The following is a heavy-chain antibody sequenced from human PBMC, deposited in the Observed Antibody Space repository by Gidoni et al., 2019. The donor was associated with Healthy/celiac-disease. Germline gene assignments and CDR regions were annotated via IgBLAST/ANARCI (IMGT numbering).Heavy chain of an antibody. V-gene: IGHV4-39*07. J-gene: IGHJ4*02. CDR1: GGSISSSSYY. CDR3: AKDQPDRGGDAGGV. D-gene: IGHD4-17*01. CDR2: IYYSGST. Sequence: QLQLQESGPGLVKPSEPLSLTCTVSGGSISSSSYYWVWIRQPAGTGMGWIGSIYYSGSTYYNPSLKSRVTISGDTSKNQFSLKLSSVTAADTAVYYCAKDQPDRGGDAGGVWGQGTLVTVSS.